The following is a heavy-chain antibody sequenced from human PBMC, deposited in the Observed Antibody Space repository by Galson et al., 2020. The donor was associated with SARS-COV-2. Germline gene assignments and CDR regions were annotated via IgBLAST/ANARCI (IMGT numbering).Heavy chain of an antibody. V-gene: IGHV3-33*01. CDR1: GFTFSSYG. Sequence: GGSLRLSCAASGFTFSSYGMHWVRQAPGKGLEWVAFIWYDGTNKYYADSVKGRFTISRDNSKNTLYLQMNSLRAEDTAVYYCARDALVATGIHFDYWGQGTLVTVSS. D-gene: IGHD5-12*01. J-gene: IGHJ4*02. CDR2: IWYDGTNK. CDR3: ARDALVATGIHFDY.